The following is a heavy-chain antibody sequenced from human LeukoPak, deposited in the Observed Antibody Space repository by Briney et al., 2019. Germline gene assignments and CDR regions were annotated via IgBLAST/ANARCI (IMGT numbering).Heavy chain of an antibody. Sequence: GGSLRLSCAASGFTFSSYAMSWVRQAPGKGLEWVSAISGSGGSTYYADSVKGRFTISRDNSKNTLYLQMNSLRAGDTAFYYCAKVPLSAGGWYEYWGQGTLVTVSS. V-gene: IGHV3-23*01. CDR3: AKVPLSAGGWYEY. CDR2: ISGSGGST. D-gene: IGHD6-19*01. CDR1: GFTFSSYA. J-gene: IGHJ4*02.